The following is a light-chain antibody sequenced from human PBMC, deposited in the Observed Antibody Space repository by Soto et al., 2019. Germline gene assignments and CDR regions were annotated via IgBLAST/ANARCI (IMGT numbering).Light chain of an antibody. CDR2: EVS. Sequence: QSALTQPASVSGSPGQSITISCTGTSSDVDGYNYVSWYQQHPGKAPKLMVYEVSNRPSGVSNRFSGSKSGNTASLTISGLQAEDEADYYCTSYTSSSTSCVFGTGTKLTVL. CDR1: SSDVDGYNY. CDR3: TSYTSSSTSCV. J-gene: IGLJ1*01. V-gene: IGLV2-14*01.